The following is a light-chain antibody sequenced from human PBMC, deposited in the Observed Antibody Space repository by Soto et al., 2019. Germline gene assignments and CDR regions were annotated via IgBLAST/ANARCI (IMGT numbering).Light chain of an antibody. J-gene: IGLJ2*01. V-gene: IGLV2-23*01. Sequence: QSALTQPASVSGSPGQSITIACTGTSSDVGNYNLVSWYQQHPGKAPKLMIYEGSKRPSGVSIRFSGSKSGNTASLTISGLQAEDEAYYYCCSYAGSNTFVVFGGGTKLTVL. CDR3: CSYAGSNTFVV. CDR2: EGS. CDR1: SSDVGNYNL.